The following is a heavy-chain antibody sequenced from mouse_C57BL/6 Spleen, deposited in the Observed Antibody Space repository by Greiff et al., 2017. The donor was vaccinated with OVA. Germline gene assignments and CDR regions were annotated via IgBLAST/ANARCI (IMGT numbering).Heavy chain of an antibody. CDR1: GYAFTNYL. CDR2: INPGSGGT. CDR3: ARGGEVTTDGYYFDY. Sequence: VQLVESGAELVRPGTSVKVSCKASGYAFTNYLIEWVKQRPGQGLEWIGVINPGSGGTNYNEKFKGKATLTADKSSSTAYMQLSSLTSEDSAVYFCARGGEVTTDGYYFDYCGQGTTLTVSS. J-gene: IGHJ2*01. D-gene: IGHD2-2*01. V-gene: IGHV1-54*01.